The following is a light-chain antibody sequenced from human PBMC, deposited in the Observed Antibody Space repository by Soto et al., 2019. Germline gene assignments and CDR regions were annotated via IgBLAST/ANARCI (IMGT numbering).Light chain of an antibody. Sequence: QSVLTQPPSTSGTPGQRVTISCSGASSNIGSNTVNWYQHLPGTAPKLLIYYNNQRPSGVPDRFSGSRSGTSASLAITGLQSGDDAYYYCAAWDDSLNGVVFSGGTKLTVL. V-gene: IGLV1-44*01. J-gene: IGLJ2*01. CDR2: YNN. CDR1: SSNIGSNT. CDR3: AAWDDSLNGVV.